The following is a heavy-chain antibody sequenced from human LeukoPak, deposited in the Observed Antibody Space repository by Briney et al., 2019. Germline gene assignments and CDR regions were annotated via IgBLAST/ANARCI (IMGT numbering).Heavy chain of an antibody. Sequence: GGSLRLSCAASGFTFSNYNMNWVRQAPGKGLEWVSSISRTSDYIYYIDSVKGRFTISRDNDKNSLYLQMNSLRAEDTAVYYCATDICRGDSCYYFESWGQGTLVTVSS. CDR1: GFTFSNYN. D-gene: IGHD2-15*01. V-gene: IGHV3-21*06. CDR3: ATDICRGDSCYYFES. J-gene: IGHJ4*02. CDR2: ISRTSDYI.